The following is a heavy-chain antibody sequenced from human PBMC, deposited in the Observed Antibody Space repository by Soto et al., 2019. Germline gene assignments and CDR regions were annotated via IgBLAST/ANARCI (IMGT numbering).Heavy chain of an antibody. V-gene: IGHV1-69*06. Sequence: SVKVSCKASGGTFSSYAISWVRQAPGQGLEWMGGIIPIFGTANYAQKFQGRVTITADKSTSTAYMELSSLRSEDTAVYYCARVAYYYGSGSYYSFRVGGMDVWGQGTTVTVSS. D-gene: IGHD3-10*01. CDR2: IIPIFGTA. CDR1: GGTFSSYA. CDR3: ARVAYYYGSGSYYSFRVGGMDV. J-gene: IGHJ6*02.